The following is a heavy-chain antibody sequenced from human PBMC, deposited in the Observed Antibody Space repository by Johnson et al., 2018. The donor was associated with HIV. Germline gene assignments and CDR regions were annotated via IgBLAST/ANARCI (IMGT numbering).Heavy chain of an antibody. Sequence: VQLVESGGGVVQPGGSLRLSCEVSGFTFSNYGMHWVRQAPGKGLEWVANIKQDGSEKYYVDSVKGRFTISRDNSKNTLYLQMNSLRAEDTAVYYCARGGGTYAFDIWGQGTMVTVSS. J-gene: IGHJ3*02. CDR3: ARGGGTYAFDI. V-gene: IGHV3-7*03. CDR2: IKQDGSEK. CDR1: GFTFSNYG. D-gene: IGHD1-26*01.